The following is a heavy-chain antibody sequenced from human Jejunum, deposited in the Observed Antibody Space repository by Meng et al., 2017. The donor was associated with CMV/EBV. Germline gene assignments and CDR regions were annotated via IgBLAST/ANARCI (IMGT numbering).Heavy chain of an antibody. Sequence: SINSGDDYWSWIRQTPGEGLEWIGYIYSTGDTYYNPSLKSRAIISADTSKNQFSLKLSSVTAADTAIYYCARGSLEWLFYSGFDFWGQGALVTVSS. V-gene: IGHV4-30-4*01. J-gene: IGHJ4*02. CDR1: SINSGDDY. D-gene: IGHD3-3*01. CDR3: ARGSLEWLFYSGFDF. CDR2: IYSTGDT.